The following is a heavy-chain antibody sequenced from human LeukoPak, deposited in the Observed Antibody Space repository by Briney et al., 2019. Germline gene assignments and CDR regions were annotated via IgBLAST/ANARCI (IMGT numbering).Heavy chain of an antibody. Sequence: GESLKISCKLSGSTFTSYWVVWVRQMPGKGLEWMGIIYPGDSDTKYSPSFQGQVTVSADKSISTAYLQWSSLKASDTAMYYCATNVYGGNLYYFDFWGQGTLVTVSS. CDR1: GSTFTSYW. CDR3: ATNVYGGNLYYFDF. D-gene: IGHD4-23*01. J-gene: IGHJ4*02. CDR2: IYPGDSDT. V-gene: IGHV5-51*01.